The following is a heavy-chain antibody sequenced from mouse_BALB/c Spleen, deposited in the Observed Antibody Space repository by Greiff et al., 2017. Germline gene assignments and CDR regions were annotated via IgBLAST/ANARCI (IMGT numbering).Heavy chain of an antibody. J-gene: IGHJ3*01. V-gene: IGHV1-5*01. D-gene: IGHD2-1*01. CDR1: GYSFTSYW. Sequence: VQLQQSGTVLARPGASVKMSCKASGYSFTSYWMHWVKQRPGQGLEWIGAIYPGNSDTSYNQKFKGKAKLTAVTSASTAYMELSSLTNEDSAVYYCARGAGNFAYWGQGTLVTVSA. CDR2: IYPGNSDT. CDR3: ARGAGNFAY.